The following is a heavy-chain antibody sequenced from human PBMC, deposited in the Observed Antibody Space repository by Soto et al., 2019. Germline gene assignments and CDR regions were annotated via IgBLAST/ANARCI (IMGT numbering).Heavy chain of an antibody. J-gene: IGHJ3*02. CDR3: AKNSGAAAGKVGLNGAFDI. D-gene: IGHD6-13*01. CDR2: ISYDGSNK. V-gene: IGHV3-30*18. CDR1: GFTFSSYG. Sequence: LRLSCAASGFTFSSYGMHWVRQVPGKGLEGVAVISYDGSNKYYADSVKGRFTISRDNSKNTLYLQMNSLRAEDTAVYYCAKNSGAAAGKVGLNGAFDIWGQGTMVTVSS.